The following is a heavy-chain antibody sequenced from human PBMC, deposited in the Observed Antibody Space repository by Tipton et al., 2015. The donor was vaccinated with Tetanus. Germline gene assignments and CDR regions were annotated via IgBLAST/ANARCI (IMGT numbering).Heavy chain of an antibody. CDR3: ARRGDNWFFDL. J-gene: IGHJ2*01. CDR1: GGSITSSIDY. CDR2: VYYSGST. Sequence: TLSLTCTVSGGSITSSIDYWGWVRQPPGKGLEWIGSVYYSGSTSYNPSLKSRVTMSVDTSKNQFSLMLNSVTAADTAVYHCARRGDNWFFDLWGRGTLVTVSS. V-gene: IGHV4-39*01. D-gene: IGHD2-21*02.